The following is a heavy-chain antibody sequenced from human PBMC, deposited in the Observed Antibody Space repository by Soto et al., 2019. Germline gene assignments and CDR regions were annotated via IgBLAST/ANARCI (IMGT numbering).Heavy chain of an antibody. CDR3: ARGVTAGVDY. D-gene: IGHD1-26*01. CDR1: GYSFTSLD. V-gene: IGHV1-8*01. J-gene: IGHJ4*02. CDR2: MQPSSGRT. Sequence: GASVKGSCKASGYSFTSLDINWVRQTTGQGLEWMGWMQPSSGRTGYAQKFQGRVTMTRDTSINTAYMELNSLTSDDTAFYYCARGVTAGVDYWGQGTLVTVSS.